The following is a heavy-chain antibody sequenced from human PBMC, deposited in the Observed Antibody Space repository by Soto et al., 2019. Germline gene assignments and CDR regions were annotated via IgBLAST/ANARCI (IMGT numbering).Heavy chain of an antibody. CDR3: AKVLYGVVTYFDS. V-gene: IGHV3-23*01. Sequence: EVQLLESGGGLVQPGGSLRLSCASSGFTFSSYGMTWVRRPPGKGLEWVSAISGSGAATYYADSVQGRFTISRDNSNNTLYLQMNSLRAEDTAVYSCAKVLYGVVTYFDSWGQGTLATVSS. CDR1: GFTFSSYG. D-gene: IGHD3-3*01. J-gene: IGHJ4*02. CDR2: ISGSGAAT.